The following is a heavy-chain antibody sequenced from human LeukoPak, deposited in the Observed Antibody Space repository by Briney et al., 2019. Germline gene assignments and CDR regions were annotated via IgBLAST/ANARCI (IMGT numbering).Heavy chain of an antibody. V-gene: IGHV3-23*01. Sequence: PGGSLRLSCAASGFTFSSYTLSWARQAPGRGLEWVSTISGGGDYTSYADSMKGRFTISRDNSKNTLYLQMNGLRVEDSALYYCAKRRFLESTPYYFDYWGQGTLVTVSS. D-gene: IGHD3-3*01. CDR3: AKRRFLESTPYYFDY. CDR1: GFTFSSYT. J-gene: IGHJ4*02. CDR2: ISGGGDYT.